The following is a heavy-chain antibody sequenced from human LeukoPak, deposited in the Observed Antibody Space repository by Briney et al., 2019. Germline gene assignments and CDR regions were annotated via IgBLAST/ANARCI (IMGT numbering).Heavy chain of an antibody. V-gene: IGHV1-69*05. CDR3: ATTRSEWLLSIGAFDI. Sequence: ASVKVSCKASGGTFSSYAISWVRQAPGQGLEWMGGIIPIFGTANYAQKFQGRVTITTDESTSTAYMELSSLRSEDTAVYYCATTRSEWLLSIGAFDIWGQGTMVTVSS. CDR2: IIPIFGTA. CDR1: GGTFSSYA. D-gene: IGHD3-3*01. J-gene: IGHJ3*02.